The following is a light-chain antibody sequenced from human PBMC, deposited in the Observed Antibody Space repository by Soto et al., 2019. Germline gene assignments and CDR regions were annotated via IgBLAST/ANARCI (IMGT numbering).Light chain of an antibody. CDR1: SSDVGGYNY. J-gene: IGLJ1*01. CDR3: SSYTSSSLYV. V-gene: IGLV2-14*01. Sequence: QSALTQPASVSGSPGQSINISCTGTSSDVGGYNYVSWYQQHPGKAPKLMIYDVSNRPSGVSNRFSGSKSGNTASLTISGLQAEDEADYYCSSYTSSSLYVFGTRTKLTVL. CDR2: DVS.